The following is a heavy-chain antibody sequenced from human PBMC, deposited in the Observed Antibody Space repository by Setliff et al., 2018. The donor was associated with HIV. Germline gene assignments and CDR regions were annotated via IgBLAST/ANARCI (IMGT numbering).Heavy chain of an antibody. CDR3: AAWGPRYSYAPYFFDS. V-gene: IGHV4-34*01. CDR1: NGSFSGYY. Sequence: SETLSLTCAVYNGSFSGYYWTWIRQPPGKGLEWIGEINDSGSANYSPSLKSRVTISVDASRNQFSLRLSSVTAADTAVYYCAAWGPRYSYAPYFFDSWGQGTLVTVSS. J-gene: IGHJ4*02. CDR2: INDSGSA. D-gene: IGHD5-18*01.